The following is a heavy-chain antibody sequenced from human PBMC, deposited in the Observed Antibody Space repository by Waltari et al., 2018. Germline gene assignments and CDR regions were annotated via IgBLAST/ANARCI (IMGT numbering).Heavy chain of an antibody. CDR3: VRSHCIGDSCFRYFDS. CDR1: EGSFSAFF. D-gene: IGHD2-15*01. Sequence: VRLDQWGTELVEPWETLSLTCAVYEGSFSAFFWIWVRQAPGKGLEWIGEINHGVKTDYNPALKSRLVISVDPSKNQFSLMLSSVTAADTAVYYCVRSHCIGDSCFRYFDSWGQGPLVTVSS. J-gene: IGHJ4*02. V-gene: IGHV4-34*01. CDR2: INHGVKT.